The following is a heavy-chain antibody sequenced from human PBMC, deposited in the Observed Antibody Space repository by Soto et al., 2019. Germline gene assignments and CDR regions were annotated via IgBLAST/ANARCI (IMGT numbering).Heavy chain of an antibody. D-gene: IGHD6-13*01. CDR2: IWYDGSNK. V-gene: IGHV3-33*01. CDR1: GFTFSSYG. Sequence: RGSLRLSCAASGFTFSSYGMHWVRQAPGKGLEWVAVIWYDGSNKYYADSVKGRFTISRDNSKNTLYLQMNSLRAEDTAVYYCARDRAGADAFDIWGQGTMVTVSS. J-gene: IGHJ3*02. CDR3: ARDRAGADAFDI.